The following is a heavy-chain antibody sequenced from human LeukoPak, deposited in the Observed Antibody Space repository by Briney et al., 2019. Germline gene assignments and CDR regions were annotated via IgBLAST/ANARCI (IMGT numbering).Heavy chain of an antibody. J-gene: IGHJ3*02. Sequence: GGSLRLSCAASGFTFSSYSMNWVRQAPGKGLEWLSYISGGGSSIHYTDSLRGRFTISRDNAKKSVYLQMNSLRAEDTAVYYCARQRGGQYEDGFDIWGQRTMVTVSS. D-gene: IGHD2-8*01. CDR2: ISGGGSSI. CDR1: GFTFSSYS. V-gene: IGHV3-48*01. CDR3: ARQRGGQYEDGFDI.